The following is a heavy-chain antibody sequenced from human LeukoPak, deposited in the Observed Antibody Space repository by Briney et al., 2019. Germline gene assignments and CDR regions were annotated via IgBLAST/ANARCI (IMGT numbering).Heavy chain of an antibody. J-gene: IGHJ4*02. CDR1: GYTFTGYY. Sequence: ASVKVSCKASGYTFTGYYMHSVRQAPGQGLEWMGRINPNSGGTNYAQKFQGRVTMTRDTSISTAYMELSRLRSDDTAVYYCASDSGYDGTFDYWGQGTLVTVSS. D-gene: IGHD5-12*01. CDR3: ASDSGYDGTFDY. CDR2: INPNSGGT. V-gene: IGHV1-2*06.